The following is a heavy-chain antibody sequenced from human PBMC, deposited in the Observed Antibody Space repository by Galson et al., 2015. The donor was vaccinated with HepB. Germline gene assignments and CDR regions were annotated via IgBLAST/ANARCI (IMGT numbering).Heavy chain of an antibody. D-gene: IGHD4-17*01. Sequence: SLRLSCAASGFTVSSNYMNWVRQAPGKGLEWVSVIYRGGSTYYADSVKGRFIISRDNTKNTLYVQMNSLRVEDTAVYYCGTRSAATTAPGEHFYYMDVWGKGTTVIVSS. CDR2: IYRGGST. CDR1: GFTVSSNY. CDR3: GTRSAATTAPGEHFYYMDV. V-gene: IGHV3-66*01. J-gene: IGHJ6*03.